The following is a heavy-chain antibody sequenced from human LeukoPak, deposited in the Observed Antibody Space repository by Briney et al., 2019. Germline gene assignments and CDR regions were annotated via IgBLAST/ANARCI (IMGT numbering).Heavy chain of an antibody. D-gene: IGHD3-10*01. CDR3: ARVPGT. CDR1: GFIFSSYA. CDR2: ISTSSDYI. J-gene: IGHJ4*02. V-gene: IGHV3-21*01. Sequence: GGSLRLSCAASGFIFSSYAMSWVRQAPGKGLEWVSSISTSSDYIYYADSVKGRFTISRDNAKNSLYLQMNSLRAEDTAVYYCARVPGTWGQGTLVTVSS.